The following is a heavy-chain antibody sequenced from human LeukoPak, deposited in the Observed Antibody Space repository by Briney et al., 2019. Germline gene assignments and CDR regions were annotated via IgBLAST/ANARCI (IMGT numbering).Heavy chain of an antibody. CDR1: GGSFSGYY. V-gene: IGHV4-34*01. CDR3: ARDGSYGYGC. J-gene: IGHJ4*02. D-gene: IGHD5-18*01. Sequence: SETLSLTCAVYGGSFSGYYWSWIRQAPGKGLEWIGQINHSGSTNYNPSLKSRVTISVDTSKNQFSLRLSSVTAADTAVYYCARDGSYGYGCWGQGTLVTVSS. CDR2: INHSGST.